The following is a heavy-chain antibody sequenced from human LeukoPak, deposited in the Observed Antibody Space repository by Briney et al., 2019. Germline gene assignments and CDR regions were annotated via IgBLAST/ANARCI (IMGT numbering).Heavy chain of an antibody. Sequence: PSETLSLTCTVSGGPIRSSGYYWGWIRQPPGKGLEWIGGIYHSGSTYYNPSLKSRVTISVDTSKNQFSLKLSSVTAADTAVYYCARDSYYDSSGYYYVSGWFDPWGQGTLVTVSS. V-gene: IGHV4-39*07. CDR3: ARDSYYDSSGYYYVSGWFDP. J-gene: IGHJ5*02. CDR2: IYHSGST. D-gene: IGHD3-22*01. CDR1: GGPIRSSGYY.